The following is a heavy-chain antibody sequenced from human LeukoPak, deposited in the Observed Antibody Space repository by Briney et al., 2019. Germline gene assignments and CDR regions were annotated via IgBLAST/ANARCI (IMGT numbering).Heavy chain of an antibody. D-gene: IGHD3-10*01. V-gene: IGHV3-30*04. CDR3: ARDSSPYYYGSGSHDY. CDR1: GFTFSSYA. J-gene: IGHJ4*02. Sequence: GGPLRLSCAASGFTFSSYAMHWVRQAPGKGLEWVAVISYDGSNKYYADSVKGRFTISRDNSKNTLYLQMNSPRAEDTAVYYCARDSSPYYYGSGSHDYWGQGTLVTVSS. CDR2: ISYDGSNK.